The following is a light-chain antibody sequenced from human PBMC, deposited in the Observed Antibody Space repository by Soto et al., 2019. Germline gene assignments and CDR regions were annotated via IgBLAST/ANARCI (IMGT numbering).Light chain of an antibody. CDR2: AAS. CDR1: QGISSY. V-gene: IGKV1-9*01. CDR3: QHSTTWT. Sequence: DIQLTQSPSFLSASVGDRVSITCRASQGISSYLAWYQQKPGKAPKLLIYAASTLQSGVPSRFSGSGSGTDFTLTISSLQPEDFATYSCQHSTTWTFGQGTKVDI. J-gene: IGKJ1*01.